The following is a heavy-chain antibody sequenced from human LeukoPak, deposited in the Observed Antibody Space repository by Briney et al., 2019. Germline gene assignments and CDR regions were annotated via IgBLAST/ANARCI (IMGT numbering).Heavy chain of an antibody. CDR3: AKGGSGYWTFFDH. D-gene: IGHD3-22*01. J-gene: IGHJ4*02. CDR2: IWYDGSKE. Sequence: GGSLRLSCAASRFTFSNHGMHWVRQAPGKGLEWVAVIWYDGSKEYYADSVKGRFIISRDNSKNTLHLQMNSLRAEDTAVYYCAKGGSGYWTFFDHRGQGTLVTVSS. V-gene: IGHV3-33*06. CDR1: RFTFSNHG.